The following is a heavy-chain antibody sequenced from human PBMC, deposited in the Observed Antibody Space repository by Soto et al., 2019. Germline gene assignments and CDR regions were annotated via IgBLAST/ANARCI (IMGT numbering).Heavy chain of an antibody. CDR3: ARDRGEYTSSWFWYFSH. Sequence: AETLSLTCSVSGASISSFNWNWVRQPAGKGPEWVGRLNIAGTINYNPSLKSRITMSMDTSKNQISLHLRSVTAADTAIYYCARDRGEYTSSWFWYFSHWGHGTLVTVSS. J-gene: IGHJ2*01. V-gene: IGHV4-4*07. D-gene: IGHD6-13*01. CDR1: GASISSFN. CDR2: LNIAGTI.